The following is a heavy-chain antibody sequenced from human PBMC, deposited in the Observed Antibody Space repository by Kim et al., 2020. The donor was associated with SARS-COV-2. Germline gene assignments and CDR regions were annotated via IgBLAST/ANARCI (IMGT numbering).Heavy chain of an antibody. Sequence: GGSLRLSCAASGFTFSSYGMHWVRQAPGKGLEWVAVIWYDGSKKYYADSVKGRFTISRDNSKNTLYLQMNSLRAEDTAVYYCARVGSTYYDFHPSSSQGMYLDYWGQGTLVTVSS. D-gene: IGHD3-3*01. CDR1: GFTFSSYG. J-gene: IGHJ4*02. CDR2: IWYDGSKK. V-gene: IGHV3-33*01. CDR3: ARVGSTYYDFHPSSSQGMYLDY.